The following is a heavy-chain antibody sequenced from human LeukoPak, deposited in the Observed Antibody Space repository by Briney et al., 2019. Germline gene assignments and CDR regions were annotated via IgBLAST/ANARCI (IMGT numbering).Heavy chain of an antibody. J-gene: IGHJ4*02. V-gene: IGHV3-11*01. CDR1: GFTFSDYY. CDR2: ISSSGSTI. CDR3: ARGCGSSTSCYTEIDY. D-gene: IGHD2-2*02. Sequence: GGSLRLSCAASGFTFSDYYMSWIRQAPGKGLEWVSYISSSGSTIYYADSVKGRFTISRDNAKNSLYLQMNSLRAEDTAVYYCARGCGSSTSCYTEIDYWAQGTLVTVSS.